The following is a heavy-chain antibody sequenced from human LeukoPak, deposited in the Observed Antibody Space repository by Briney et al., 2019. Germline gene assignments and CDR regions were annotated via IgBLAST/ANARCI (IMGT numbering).Heavy chain of an antibody. CDR1: GFTFSSYW. CDR3: ARGAGGAFEI. CDR2: INQDGSEK. V-gene: IGHV3-7*05. D-gene: IGHD1-26*01. Sequence: GGPLRLSCAGSGFTFSSYWMNWVRQAPGKGLEWVANINQDGSEKSYVDSVKGRFTISRDKAKNSLHLQMHSLRVEDTAVYYCARGAGGAFEIWGQGTMVTVSS. J-gene: IGHJ3*02.